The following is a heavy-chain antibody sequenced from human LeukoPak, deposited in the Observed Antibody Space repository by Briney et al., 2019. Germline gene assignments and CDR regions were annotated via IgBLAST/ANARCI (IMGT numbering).Heavy chain of an antibody. J-gene: IGHJ5*02. CDR2: ISNSSSYI. CDR3: ATLPGPKYENWFDP. D-gene: IGHD2-2*01. CDR1: GLTVSTVSSSY. Sequence: GGSLRLSCAASGLTVSTVSSSYMSWVRQAPGKGLEWVSSISNSSSYIYYVDSVKGRFTISRDNAKNSLYLQMNSLRAEDTAVYYCATLPGPKYENWFDPWGQGTLVTVSS. V-gene: IGHV3-21*01.